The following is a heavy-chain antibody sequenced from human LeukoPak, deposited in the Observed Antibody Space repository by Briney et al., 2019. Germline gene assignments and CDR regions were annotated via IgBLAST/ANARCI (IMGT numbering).Heavy chain of an antibody. V-gene: IGHV1-2*06. Sequence: GASVKVSCKASGYTFTGYYMHWVRQAPGQGLEWMGRINPNSGGTNYAQKFQGRVTMTRDTSISTAYMELSRLRSDDTAVYYCARDIYDLAAFDIWGQGTMVTVSS. CDR2: INPNSGGT. J-gene: IGHJ3*02. CDR1: GYTFTGYY. D-gene: IGHD2/OR15-2a*01. CDR3: ARDIYDLAAFDI.